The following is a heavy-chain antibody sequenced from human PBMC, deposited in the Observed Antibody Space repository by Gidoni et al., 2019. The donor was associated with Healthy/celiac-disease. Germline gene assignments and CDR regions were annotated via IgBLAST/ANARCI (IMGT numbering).Heavy chain of an antibody. CDR1: GFTVSSSY. Sequence: EVQLVASGGGLVQPGGSLRLSCTASGFTVSSSYMSWVRQAPGKGLEWVSIIYSGGDTYYADSVKGRFTTSRDNSKNTLYLQMNSLRTEDTAVYSCARTTGVITGWFDPWGQGTLVTVSS. V-gene: IGHV3-66*01. D-gene: IGHD3-16*01. CDR2: IYSGGDT. J-gene: IGHJ5*02. CDR3: ARTTGVITGWFDP.